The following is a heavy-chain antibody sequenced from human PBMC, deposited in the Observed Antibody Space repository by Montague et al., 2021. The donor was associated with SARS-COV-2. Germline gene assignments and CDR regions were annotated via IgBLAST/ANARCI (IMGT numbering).Heavy chain of an antibody. CDR2: ISYGGIA. CDR1: GVSITSTNW. CDR3: AGKVLTVPADY. J-gene: IGHJ4*02. V-gene: IGHV4-4*02. D-gene: IGHD4-11*01. Sequence: SETLSLTCALSGVSITSTNWWSLVRQPPGKGLEWIGEISYGGIATYNPSLKSRATISMDRSRNLFSLKLSSVTAADTAIYYCAGKVLTVPADYWGQGTLVIVS.